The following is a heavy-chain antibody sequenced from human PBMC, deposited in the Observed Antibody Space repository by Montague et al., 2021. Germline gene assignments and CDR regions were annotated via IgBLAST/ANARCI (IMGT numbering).Heavy chain of an antibody. CDR1: GGSLGHYY. V-gene: IGHV4-4*08. J-gene: IGHJ4*02. Sequence: SETLSLTCTVSGGSLGHYYWSWIRQPPGKGLEWIGYVYSNGNTNFNPSLRGRVTISNDTSQTQFSLKLSSMTAADTAVYYCARTFWCGDHHPFDYWGPGILVSVSS. D-gene: IGHD3-3*01. CDR2: VYSNGNT. CDR3: ARTFWCGDHHPFDY.